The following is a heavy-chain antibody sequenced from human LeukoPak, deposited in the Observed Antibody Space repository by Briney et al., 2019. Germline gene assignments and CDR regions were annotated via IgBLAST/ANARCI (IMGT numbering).Heavy chain of an antibody. CDR1: GYTFTSYG. J-gene: IGHJ4*02. CDR3: AREVVGANLDY. CDR2: ISAYNGNT. D-gene: IGHD1-26*01. V-gene: IGHV1-18*01. Sequence: ASVKVSCKASGYTFTSYGISWVRQARGQGLEWMGWISAYNGNTNYAQKLQGRVTMTTDASTSTAYMELRSLRSDDTAVYYCAREVVGANLDYWGQGTLVTVSS.